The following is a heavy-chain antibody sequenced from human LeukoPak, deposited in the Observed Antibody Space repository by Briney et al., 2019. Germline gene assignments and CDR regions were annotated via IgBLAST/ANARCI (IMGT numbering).Heavy chain of an antibody. J-gene: IGHJ6*03. V-gene: IGHV3-11*01. D-gene: IGHD2-8*02. CDR3: ARGRGYWQEDYYYMDV. CDR2: ISSSGSTI. CDR1: GFTFSDYY. Sequence: GGSLRLSCAASGFTFSDYYMSWIRQAPGKGLEWVSYISSSGSTIYYADSVKGRFTISRDNAKNSLYLQMNSLRAEDTAVYYCARGRGYWQEDYYYMDVWGKGTTVTISS.